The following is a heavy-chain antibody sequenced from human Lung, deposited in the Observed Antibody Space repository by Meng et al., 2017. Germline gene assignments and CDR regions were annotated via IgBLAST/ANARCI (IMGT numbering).Heavy chain of an antibody. Sequence: SLRLSCTVSGGSISSGGYYWSWIRQHPGKGLEWIGYIYYSGSTYYNPSLKSRVTISVDTSKNQFSLKLSSVTAADTAVYYCAREAVTTYTLDYWGQGTLVTVSS. CDR3: AREAVTTYTLDY. CDR2: IYYSGST. J-gene: IGHJ4*02. CDR1: GGSISSGGYY. V-gene: IGHV4-31*03. D-gene: IGHD4-17*01.